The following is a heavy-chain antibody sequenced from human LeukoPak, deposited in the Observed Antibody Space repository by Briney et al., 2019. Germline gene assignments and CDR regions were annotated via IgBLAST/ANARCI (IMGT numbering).Heavy chain of an antibody. J-gene: IGHJ4*02. CDR2: IYYSGST. Sequence: SETLSLTCTVSGGSISSYYWSWIRQPPGKGLEWIGYIYYSGSTYHNPSLKSRVTISVHTSKNLFSLKLSSVTAADTAVYYCARDQGYSGYDLYYWGQGTLVTVSS. CDR3: ARDQGYSGYDLYY. V-gene: IGHV4-59*01. D-gene: IGHD5-12*01. CDR1: GGSISSYY.